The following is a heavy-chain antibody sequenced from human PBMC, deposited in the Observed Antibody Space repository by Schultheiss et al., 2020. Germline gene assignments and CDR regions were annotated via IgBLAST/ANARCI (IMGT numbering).Heavy chain of an antibody. J-gene: IGHJ6*02. CDR2: IKQDGSEK. Sequence: GGSLRLSCAASGFTFSSYWMSWVRQAPGKGLEWVANIKQDGSEKYYVDSVKGRFTVSRDNAKNSLYLQLDSLRAEDTAVHYCARDWGIAAAGMFGYYYGMDVWGQGTTVTVSS. CDR3: ARDWGIAAAGMFGYYYGMDV. V-gene: IGHV3-7*01. CDR1: GFTFSSYW. D-gene: IGHD6-13*01.